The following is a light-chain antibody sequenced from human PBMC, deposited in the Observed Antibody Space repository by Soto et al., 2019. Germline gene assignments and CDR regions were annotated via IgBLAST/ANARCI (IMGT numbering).Light chain of an antibody. CDR3: QKYNSAPNT. CDR2: AAS. V-gene: IGKV1-27*01. Sequence: DIQMTQSPSSLSASVGDRVTITCRASQGISNYLAWYQQKPGKVPKLLIYAASTLQSGVASRFSGSGSGKDVTLTISSLQPEDVATYYCQKYNSAPNTFGPGTKVDIK. CDR1: QGISNY. J-gene: IGKJ3*01.